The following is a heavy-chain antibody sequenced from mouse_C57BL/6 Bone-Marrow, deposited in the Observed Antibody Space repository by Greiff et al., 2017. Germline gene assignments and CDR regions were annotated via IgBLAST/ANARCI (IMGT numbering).Heavy chain of an antibody. CDR1: GFTFSDFY. CDR2: SRNKANDYTT. J-gene: IGHJ4*01. V-gene: IGHV7-1*01. Sequence: EVKLVESGGGLVQSGRSLRLSCATSGFTFSDFYMEWVRQAPGKGLEWIAASRNKANDYTTEYSASVKGRFIVSRDTSQSILYLQMNALRAEDTAIYYCARDAYGSSGDNAMDYWGQGTSVTVSS. D-gene: IGHD3-2*02. CDR3: ARDAYGSSGDNAMDY.